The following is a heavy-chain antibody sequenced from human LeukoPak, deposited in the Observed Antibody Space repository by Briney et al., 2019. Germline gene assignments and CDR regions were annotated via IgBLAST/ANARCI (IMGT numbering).Heavy chain of an antibody. J-gene: IGHJ6*03. CDR3: ARQLYSSGSYYAPMDV. CDR1: GGSISSYY. CDR2: IYYSGST. D-gene: IGHD3-10*01. V-gene: IGHV4-59*08. Sequence: PSETLSLTCTVSGGSISSYYWSWIRQPPGKGLEWIGYIYYSGSTNYNPSLKSRVTVSLDTSKNQFSLKLSSVTATDTAVYYCARQLYSSGSYYAPMDVWGKGTTVTISS.